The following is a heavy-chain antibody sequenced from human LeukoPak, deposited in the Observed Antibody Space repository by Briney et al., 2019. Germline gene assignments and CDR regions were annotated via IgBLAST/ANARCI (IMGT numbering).Heavy chain of an antibody. D-gene: IGHD2-15*01. CDR2: IYYSGST. CDR1: GGSISSYY. Sequence: SETLSLTCTVSGGSISSYYWSWIRQPPGKGLEWIGYIYYSGSTNYNPSLKSRVTISVDTSKNQFSLKLSSVTAADTAVYYCARHGWGYCSGGSCYDDYWGQGTLVTVSS. CDR3: ARHGWGYCSGGSCYDDY. J-gene: IGHJ4*02. V-gene: IGHV4-59*08.